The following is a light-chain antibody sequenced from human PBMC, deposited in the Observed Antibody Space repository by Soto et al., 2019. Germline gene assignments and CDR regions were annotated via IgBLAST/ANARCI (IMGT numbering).Light chain of an antibody. CDR1: SSNIGDNF. CDR2: RND. CDR3: ATWDDSFRGL. J-gene: IGLJ3*02. Sequence: QSVLTQPPSVSGTPGQRITISCSGDSSNIGDNFVYWYQQVPETAPKHLIYRNDERPSGVPDRFSASKSGTSASLAISGLRSEDEADYYCATWDDSFRGLFGGGTKVTVL. V-gene: IGLV1-47*01.